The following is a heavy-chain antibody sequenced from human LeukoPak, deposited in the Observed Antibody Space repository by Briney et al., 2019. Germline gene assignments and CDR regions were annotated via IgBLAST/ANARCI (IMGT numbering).Heavy chain of an antibody. CDR2: IYPGDSDT. CDR1: GYSFTSYW. CDR3: ARPTLTGYSSGFGY. Sequence: GESLKISCKASGYSFTSYWIVWLGQMPGKGLEWMGTIYPGDSDTRYSPSFQGQVTISADKSISTAFLQWSGLKASDTAIYYCARPTLTGYSSGFGYWGQGTLVTVSS. D-gene: IGHD6-19*01. J-gene: IGHJ4*02. V-gene: IGHV5-51*01.